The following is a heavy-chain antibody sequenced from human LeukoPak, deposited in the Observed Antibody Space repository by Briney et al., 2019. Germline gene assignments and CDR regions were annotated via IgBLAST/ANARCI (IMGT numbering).Heavy chain of an antibody. D-gene: IGHD3-3*01. CDR1: GYTLTELS. Sequence: ASVKVSCKVSGYTLTELSMHWVGQAAGERLEWIGGFDPEDGESIYAQKFQGRGTITEDTSTDTACMELSSLRSEDPAVYYCATDYYAFWSGYLPPLEPWGQGPLVPVSS. CDR2: FDPEDGES. J-gene: IGHJ5*02. CDR3: ATDYYAFWSGYLPPLEP. V-gene: IGHV1-24*01.